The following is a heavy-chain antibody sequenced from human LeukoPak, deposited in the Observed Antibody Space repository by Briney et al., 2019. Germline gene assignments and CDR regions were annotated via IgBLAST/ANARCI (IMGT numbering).Heavy chain of an antibody. CDR3: AKVGRRSSGWYYFDY. Sequence: QSGGSLRLSCAASGFTFNSYGMHWVRQAPGKGLEWVAVISYDGSNKYYADSVKGRFTISRDNSKNTLYLQMNSLRAEDTAVYYCAKVGRRSSGWYYFDYWGQGTLVTVSS. CDR1: GFTFNSYG. J-gene: IGHJ4*02. D-gene: IGHD6-19*01. V-gene: IGHV3-30*18. CDR2: ISYDGSNK.